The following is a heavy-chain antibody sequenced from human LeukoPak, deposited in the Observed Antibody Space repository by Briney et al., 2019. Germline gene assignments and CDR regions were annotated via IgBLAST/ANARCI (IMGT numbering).Heavy chain of an antibody. Sequence: GGSLRLSCAASGFTFSRYAMSWVRQAAGKGLGWDSAISGSGGSTYYADSVKGRFTISRDNSKNTLYLQMNSLRAEDTAVYYCAKGPHDYVCPFDYWGQGTLVTVSS. J-gene: IGHJ4*02. D-gene: IGHD3-16*01. CDR3: AKGPHDYVCPFDY. V-gene: IGHV3-23*01. CDR2: ISGSGGST. CDR1: GFTFSRYA.